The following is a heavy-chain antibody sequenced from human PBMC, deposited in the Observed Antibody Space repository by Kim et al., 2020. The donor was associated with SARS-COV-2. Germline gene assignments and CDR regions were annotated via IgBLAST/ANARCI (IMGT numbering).Heavy chain of an antibody. Sequence: GESLKISCKGSGYSFTSYWIGWVRQMPGKGLEWMGIIYPGDSDTRYSPSFQGQVTISADKSISTAYLQWSSLKASDTAMYYCARWGLRLGLLVAGTTTGDYWGQGTLVTVSS. D-gene: IGHD6-19*01. J-gene: IGHJ4*02. CDR1: GYSFTSYW. V-gene: IGHV5-51*01. CDR3: ARWGLRLGLLVAGTTTGDY. CDR2: IYPGDSDT.